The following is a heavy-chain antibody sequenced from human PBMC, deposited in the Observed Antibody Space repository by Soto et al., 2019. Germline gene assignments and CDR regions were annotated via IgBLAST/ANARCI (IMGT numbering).Heavy chain of an antibody. CDR2: INHSGST. D-gene: IGHD3-10*01. CDR1: GGSFSGYY. J-gene: IGHJ4*02. CDR3: ARDKITDLFDY. V-gene: IGHV4-34*01. Sequence: QVQLQQWGAGLLKPSETLSLTCAVYGGSFSGYYWTWIRQPPGTGLEWIGGINHSGSTNYNPSLKSRVTISVDTSKNQFSLKLTSVTAADTAEYYCARDKITDLFDYWGQGTLVTVSS.